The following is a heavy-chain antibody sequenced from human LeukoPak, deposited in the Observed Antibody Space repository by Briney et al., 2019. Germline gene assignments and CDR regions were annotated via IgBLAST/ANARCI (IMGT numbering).Heavy chain of an antibody. D-gene: IGHD2-15*01. CDR2: IYHSGST. CDR3: ARNPMWKGYCSGGSCYLVDY. J-gene: IGHJ4*02. CDR1: GYSISSGYY. V-gene: IGHV4-38-2*01. Sequence: SETLSLTCAVSGYSISSGYYWGWIRQPPGKGLEWIGSIYHSGSTYYNPSLKSRVTISVDTSKNQFSLKLSSVTAADTAVYYCARNPMWKGYCSGGSCYLVDYWGQGTLVTVSS.